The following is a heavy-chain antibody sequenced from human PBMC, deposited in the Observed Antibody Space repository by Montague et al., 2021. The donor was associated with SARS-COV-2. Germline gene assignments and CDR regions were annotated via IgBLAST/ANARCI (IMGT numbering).Heavy chain of an antibody. CDR2: ISSSGSTI. D-gene: IGHD2/OR15-2a*01. J-gene: IGHJ4*02. V-gene: IGHV3-48*03. CDR1: GFTFSSYE. Sequence: LSCAASGFTFSSYEMNWVRQAPGKGLEWVSYISSSGSTIYYADSVKGRFTISRDNAKNSLYLQMNSLRAEDTAVYYCARAAAYVLVTNRNYDYWGQGTLVTVSS. CDR3: ARAAAYVLVTNRNYDY.